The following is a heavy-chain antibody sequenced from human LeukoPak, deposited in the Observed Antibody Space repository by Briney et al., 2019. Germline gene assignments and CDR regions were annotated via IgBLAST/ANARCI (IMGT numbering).Heavy chain of an antibody. CDR2: IHHDGRI. D-gene: IGHD6-6*01. V-gene: IGHV4/OR15-8*01. CDR1: GGSVDSTNW. Sequence: PSETLSLTCDVSGGSVDSTNWWNWVRQPPGKGLEWIGEIHHDGRINYNPSLKSRVTLSVDKSKNQFSLRLNSVTAADTAMYYCARGTWSSSIDYWGQGTLVTVSS. J-gene: IGHJ4*02. CDR3: ARGTWSSSIDY.